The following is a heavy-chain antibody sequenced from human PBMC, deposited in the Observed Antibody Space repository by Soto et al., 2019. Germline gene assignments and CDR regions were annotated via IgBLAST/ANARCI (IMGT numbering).Heavy chain of an antibody. J-gene: IGHJ4*02. Sequence: QLLLQESGPGLVKPSETLSLTCSVSGGSISSTVYYWGWIRQPPGKGLEWIGSIYYTENTYYNPSLKGRVTRPVDTSKNQFSLKQSAVTAADATVFYCARHPTSFRHTRYYFDYWGQGTLVTVSS. CDR1: GGSISSTVYY. D-gene: IGHD2-2*01. CDR2: IYYTENT. V-gene: IGHV4-39*01. CDR3: ARHPTSFRHTRYYFDY.